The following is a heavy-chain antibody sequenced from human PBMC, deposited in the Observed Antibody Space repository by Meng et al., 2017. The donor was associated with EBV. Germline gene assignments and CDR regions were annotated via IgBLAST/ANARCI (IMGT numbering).Heavy chain of an antibody. V-gene: IGHV1-8*01. D-gene: IGHD6-19*01. CDR1: GYTFTNYD. CDR3: ARGETVAGTWWFDP. J-gene: IGHJ5*02. CDR2: MKPNNGNT. Sequence: QVQLVQSGAEVKKPXASLKVSCKASGYTFTNYDISWVRQATGKGLEWMGWMKPNNGNTGYAQKFQGRVTMTRNPSINTAYMELTSLTSEDTAVYYCARGETVAGTWWFDPWGQGTLVTVAS.